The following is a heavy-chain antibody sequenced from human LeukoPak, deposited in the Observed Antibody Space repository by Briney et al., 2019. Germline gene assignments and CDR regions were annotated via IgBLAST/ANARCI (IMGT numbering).Heavy chain of an antibody. CDR3: ARDSRYYGSGSYYNVHFDY. J-gene: IGHJ4*02. V-gene: IGHV4-59*01. D-gene: IGHD3-10*01. CDR2: IYYSGST. Sequence: SETLSLTCTVSGGSISSYYWSWIRQPPGKGLEWIGYIYYSGSTNYNPSLKSRVTISVDTSKNQFSLKLSSVTAADTAVYYCARDSRYYGSGSYYNVHFDYWGQGTLVTVSS. CDR1: GGSISSYY.